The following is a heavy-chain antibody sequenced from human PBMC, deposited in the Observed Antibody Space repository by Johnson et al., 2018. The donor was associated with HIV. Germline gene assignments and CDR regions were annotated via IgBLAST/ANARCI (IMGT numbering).Heavy chain of an antibody. CDR1: GFTFSSYG. Sequence: QVQLVESGGGVVQPGGSLRLSCAASGFTFSSYGMHWVRQAPGKGLEWVAIIYSGDSTYYADSMEGRFTISRDKSKNTVYLQMNSLRVEDTAVYYCARDGPGDGNAMGGSGAFEIWGQGTMVTVSS. J-gene: IGHJ3*02. D-gene: IGHD5-24*01. CDR2: IYSGDST. V-gene: IGHV3-NL1*01. CDR3: ARDGPGDGNAMGGSGAFEI.